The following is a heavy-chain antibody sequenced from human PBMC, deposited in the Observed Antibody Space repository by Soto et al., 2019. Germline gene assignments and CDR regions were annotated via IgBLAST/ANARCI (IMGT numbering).Heavy chain of an antibody. J-gene: IGHJ4*02. D-gene: IGHD6-13*01. V-gene: IGHV3-23*01. CDR3: AKLIQRQQLVTRYFDY. CDR2: ISGSGGST. Sequence: GGSLRLSCAASGFTFSSYAMSWVRQAPGKGLEWVSAISGSGGSTYYADSVKGRFTISRDNSKNTLYLQMNSLRAEDTAVYYCAKLIQRQQLVTRYFDYWGQGTMVT. CDR1: GFTFSSYA.